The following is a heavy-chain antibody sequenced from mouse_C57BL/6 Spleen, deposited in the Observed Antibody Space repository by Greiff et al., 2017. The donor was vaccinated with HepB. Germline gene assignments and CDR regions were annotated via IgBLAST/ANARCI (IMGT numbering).Heavy chain of an antibody. CDR1: GYTFTSYW. J-gene: IGHJ4*01. CDR3: AIPAQAPAMDY. Sequence: QVQLKQPGAELVKPGASVKVSCKASGYTFTSYWMHWVKQRPGQGLEWIGRIHPSDSDTNYNQKFKGKATLTVDKSSSTAYMQLSSLTSEDSAVYYCAIPAQAPAMDYWGQGTSVTVSS. CDR2: IHPSDSDT. D-gene: IGHD3-2*02. V-gene: IGHV1-74*01.